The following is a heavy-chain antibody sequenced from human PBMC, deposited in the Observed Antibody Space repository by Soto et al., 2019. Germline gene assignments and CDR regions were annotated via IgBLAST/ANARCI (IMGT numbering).Heavy chain of an antibody. D-gene: IGHD1-20*01. CDR3: AKDEGYNWNIWYFDY. CDR1: GFTFSSYG. Sequence: QVQLVESGGGVVQPGRSLRLSCAASGFTFSSYGMHWVRQAPGKGLEWVAVISYDGSNKYYADSVKGRFTISRDNSKNTLYLQMNSLRAEDTAVYYCAKDEGYNWNIWYFDYWGQGTLVTVSS. J-gene: IGHJ4*02. V-gene: IGHV3-30*18. CDR2: ISYDGSNK.